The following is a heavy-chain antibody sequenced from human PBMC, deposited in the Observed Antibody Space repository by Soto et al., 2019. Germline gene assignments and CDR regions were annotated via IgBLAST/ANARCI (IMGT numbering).Heavy chain of an antibody. CDR3: AKSPLSRNPRLTLTTCFDY. D-gene: IGHD4-17*01. J-gene: IGHJ4*02. Sequence: EVQLLESGGDLVQPGGSLRLSCAASGFTFSNYAMSWVRQAPGKGLEWASTISDTRDSTYYADSVRGRFTISRDTSRNTLYLQMVSRRAEDPAFFFCAKSPLSRNPRLTLTTCFDYWGQGPLVPVSS. V-gene: IGHV3-23*01. CDR2: ISDTRDST. CDR1: GFTFSNYA.